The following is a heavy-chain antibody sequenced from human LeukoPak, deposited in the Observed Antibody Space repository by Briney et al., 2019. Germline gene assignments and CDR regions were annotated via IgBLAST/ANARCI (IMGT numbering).Heavy chain of an antibody. CDR3: ASGSGGY. CDR1: GGSFSGYY. V-gene: IGHV4-34*01. CDR2: INHSGST. D-gene: IGHD3-10*01. J-gene: IGHJ4*02. Sequence: SETLSLTCAVYGGSFSGYYWSWIRQPPGKGLEWIGEINHSGSTNYNPSLKSRVTVSVDTSKNQFSLKLSSVTAADTAVYYCASGSGGYWGQGTLVTVSS.